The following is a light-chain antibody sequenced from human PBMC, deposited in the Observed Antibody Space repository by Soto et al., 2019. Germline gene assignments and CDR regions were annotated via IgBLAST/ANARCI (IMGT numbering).Light chain of an antibody. Sequence: IQMTQSPSTLSASVGDRVTITCRAGQDISSALVWYQQKPGKAPKLLMNDASSLESGVPSRFSGSGSGADFTLTISSLQSEDFAVYYCQQYNNWPRTFGQGTKVDI. J-gene: IGKJ1*01. CDR2: DAS. CDR3: QQYNNWPRT. V-gene: IGKV1D-13*01. CDR1: QDISSA.